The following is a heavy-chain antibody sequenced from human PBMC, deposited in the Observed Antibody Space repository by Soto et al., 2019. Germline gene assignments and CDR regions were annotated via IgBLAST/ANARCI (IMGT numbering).Heavy chain of an antibody. D-gene: IGHD6-6*01. Sequence: PSETLSLTCTVSGGSIGSSSYYWGWIRQPPGKGLEWIGSIYYSGSTYYNPSLKSRVTISVDTSKNQFSLKLSSVTAADTAVYYCASPVRSSSGDNYYYYGMDVWGQGTTVTVSS. CDR2: IYYSGST. V-gene: IGHV4-39*01. CDR3: ASPVRSSSGDNYYYYGMDV. CDR1: GGSIGSSSYY. J-gene: IGHJ6*02.